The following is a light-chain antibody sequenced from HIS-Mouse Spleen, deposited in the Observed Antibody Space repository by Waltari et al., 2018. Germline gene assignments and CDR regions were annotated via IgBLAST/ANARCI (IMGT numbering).Light chain of an antibody. Sequence: QSALTQPRSVSGSPGQSVTIPCTGTSSDVGGYNYFSWYQQHPGKAPKPMIYDVSKRPSGVPDRFSGSKSGNTASLTISGLQAEDEADYYCCSYAGSYTYVFGTGTKVTVL. J-gene: IGLJ1*01. CDR1: SSDVGGYNY. CDR2: DVS. V-gene: IGLV2-11*01. CDR3: CSYAGSYTYV.